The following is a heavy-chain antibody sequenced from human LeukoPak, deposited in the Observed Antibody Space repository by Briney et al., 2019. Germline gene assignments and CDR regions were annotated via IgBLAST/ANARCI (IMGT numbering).Heavy chain of an antibody. J-gene: IGHJ4*02. CDR3: AKGGKWDVTPFDY. CDR1: GFTFSSYS. D-gene: IGHD1-26*01. Sequence: GGSLRLSCAASGFTFSSYSMNWVRQAPGKGLEWVSTISGGGGSTYYADSVKGRFTISRDNSKNTLYLQVNSLRAEDTAVYYCAKGGKWDVTPFDYWGQGTLVTVSS. CDR2: ISGGGGST. V-gene: IGHV3-23*01.